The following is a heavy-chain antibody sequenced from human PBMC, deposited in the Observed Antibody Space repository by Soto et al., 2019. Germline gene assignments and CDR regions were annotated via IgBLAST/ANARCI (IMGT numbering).Heavy chain of an antibody. D-gene: IGHD3-22*01. V-gene: IGHV3-20*04. J-gene: IGHJ3*02. Sequence: GGSLTLSCASSELTFSNSGMNWVLQAPGKGLEWVSGINWNGGSTGYADSVKGRFTISRDNAKNSLYLQMNSLRAEDTALYYCARGHGTYYYDSSGYRHSFYICGQGTMVTISS. CDR2: INWNGGST. CDR1: ELTFSNSG. CDR3: ARGHGTYYYDSSGYRHSFYI.